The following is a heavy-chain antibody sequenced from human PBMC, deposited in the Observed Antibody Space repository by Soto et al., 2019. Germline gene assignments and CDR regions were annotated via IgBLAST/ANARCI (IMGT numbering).Heavy chain of an antibody. J-gene: IGHJ3*02. D-gene: IGHD5-12*01. CDR3: AKEQADLRGYSGYDADAFDI. CDR1: GFTFSSYG. V-gene: IGHV3-30*18. CDR2: ISYDGSNK. Sequence: GGSLRLSCAASGFTFSSYGMHWVRQAPGKGLEWVAVISYDGSNKYYADSVKGRFTISRDNSKNTLYLQMNSLRAEDTAVYYCAKEQADLRGYSGYDADAFDIWGQGTMVTVSS.